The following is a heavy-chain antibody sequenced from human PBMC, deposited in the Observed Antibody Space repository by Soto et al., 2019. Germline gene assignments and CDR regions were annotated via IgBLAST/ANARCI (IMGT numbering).Heavy chain of an antibody. CDR1: GGSISSGDYY. D-gene: IGHD2-15*01. V-gene: IGHV4-30-4*01. J-gene: IGHJ4*02. CDR2: IYYSGST. CDR3: ARGVDGVFDY. Sequence: SETLSLTCTVSGGSISSGDYYRSWIRQPPGKGLEWIGYIYYSGSTYYNPSLKSRVTISVDTSKNQFSLKLSSVTAADTAVYYCARGVDGVFDYWGQGTLVTVSS.